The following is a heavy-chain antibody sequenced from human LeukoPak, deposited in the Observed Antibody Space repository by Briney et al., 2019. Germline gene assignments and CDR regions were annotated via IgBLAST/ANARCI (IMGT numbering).Heavy chain of an antibody. V-gene: IGHV3-9*01. CDR1: GFTFDDYA. CDR3: AKVKYYYDSSGLDY. Sequence: GRSLRLSCAASGFTFDDYAMHWVRQAPGKGLEWVSGISWNSGSIGSADSVKGRFTISRDNAKNSLYLQMNSLRAEDTALYYCAKVKYYYDSSGLDYWGQGTLVTVSS. D-gene: IGHD3-22*01. CDR2: ISWNSGSI. J-gene: IGHJ4*02.